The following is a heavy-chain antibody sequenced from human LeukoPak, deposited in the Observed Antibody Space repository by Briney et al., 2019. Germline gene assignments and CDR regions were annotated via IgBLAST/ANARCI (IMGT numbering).Heavy chain of an antibody. CDR1: GYSFISYW. CDR2: IYPSDSDT. D-gene: IGHD3-10*01. J-gene: IGHJ4*02. V-gene: IGHV5-51*01. CDR3: ARGYGSGSYSYFDY. Sequence: GESLKISCKGSGYSFISYWIAWVRQMPGKGLEWMGTIYPSDSDTRYSPSFQGQVTISADKSISTAYLQWSSLEASDTGIYYCARGYGSGSYSYFDYWGQGALVTVSS.